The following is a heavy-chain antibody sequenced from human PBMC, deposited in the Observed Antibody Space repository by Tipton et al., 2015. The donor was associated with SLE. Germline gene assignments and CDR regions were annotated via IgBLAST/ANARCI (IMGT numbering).Heavy chain of an antibody. Sequence: TLSLTCAVYGGSFSGYYWSWIRQPPGKGLEWIGEINHSGSTNYNPSLKSRVTISVDMSKNQFSLKLSSVTAADTAVYYCARADYGGPYYFDYWGQGTLVTVSS. CDR1: GGSFSGYY. V-gene: IGHV4-34*01. CDR3: ARADYGGPYYFDY. CDR2: INHSGST. J-gene: IGHJ4*02. D-gene: IGHD4-23*01.